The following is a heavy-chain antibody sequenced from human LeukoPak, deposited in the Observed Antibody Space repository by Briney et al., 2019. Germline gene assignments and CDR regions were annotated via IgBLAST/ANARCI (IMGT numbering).Heavy chain of an antibody. CDR3: ARDGKQQLGFDY. J-gene: IGHJ4*02. Sequence: ASVKVSCKASGYTFTSYGISWVRQAPGQGLEWMGWISAYNGKTNHAQNFQGRVTMTTDTFTSTAYMELRSLRSDDTAVYYCARDGKQQLGFDYWGQGTLVTVSS. D-gene: IGHD6-13*01. CDR1: GYTFTSYG. CDR2: ISAYNGKT. V-gene: IGHV1-18*01.